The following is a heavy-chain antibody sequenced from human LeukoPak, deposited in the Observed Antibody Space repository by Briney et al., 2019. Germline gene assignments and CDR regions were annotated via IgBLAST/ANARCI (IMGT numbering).Heavy chain of an antibody. Sequence: SETLSLTCTVSSGSISNSNFFWGWIRQPPGKGLEWIGSVFYSGSTDYNPSLKSRVIISVDTSKNQFSLTLKAVTATDTAVYFCARYYGSGRYPDHWGQGTLVTVSS. CDR3: ARYYGSGRYPDH. J-gene: IGHJ5*02. V-gene: IGHV4-39*01. CDR1: SGSISNSNFF. D-gene: IGHD3-10*01. CDR2: VFYSGST.